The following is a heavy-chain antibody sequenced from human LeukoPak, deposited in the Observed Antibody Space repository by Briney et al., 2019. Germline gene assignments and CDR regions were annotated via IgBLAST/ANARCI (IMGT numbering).Heavy chain of an antibody. CDR3: ARSTNKLRVYTTSSMPWFDP. Sequence: SETLSLTCTVSGGSISSGGYYWSWIRQHPGKGLEWIGYIYYSGSTYYNPSLKSRVTISVDTSKNQFSLKLSSVTAADTAVYYCARSTNKLRVYTTSSMPWFDPWGQGTLVTVSS. J-gene: IGHJ5*02. CDR1: GGSISSGGYY. D-gene: IGHD6-6*01. CDR2: IYYSGST. V-gene: IGHV4-31*03.